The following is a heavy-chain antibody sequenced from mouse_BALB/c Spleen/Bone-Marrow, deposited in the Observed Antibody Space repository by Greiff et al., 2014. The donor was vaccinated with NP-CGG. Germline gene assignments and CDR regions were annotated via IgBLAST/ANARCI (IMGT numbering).Heavy chain of an antibody. CDR2: INPSNGVI. CDR1: GYTFTNYY. J-gene: IGHJ1*01. V-gene: IGHV1S81*02. D-gene: IGHD1-2*01. Sequence: QVQLQQPGAELVKPGASVKLSCKASGYTFTNYYVYWVKQRPGQGLEWIGEINPSNGVIHFNEKFMSKATLTVDNSSSTAYMHLSSLTSEDSTVYYCTRSGFYGYGTYFDVWGAGTTVTVSS. CDR3: TRSGFYGYGTYFDV.